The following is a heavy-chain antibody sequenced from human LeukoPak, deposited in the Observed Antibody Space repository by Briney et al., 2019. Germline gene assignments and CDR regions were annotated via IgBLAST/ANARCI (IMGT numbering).Heavy chain of an antibody. D-gene: IGHD4-17*01. V-gene: IGHV3-15*01. CDR1: GFTFSNAW. J-gene: IGHJ4*02. CDR2: IKSKTDGGTT. Sequence: PGGSLRLSCAASGFTFSNAWMSWVRQAPGKGLEWVGRIKSKTDGGTTDYAAPVKGRFTISRDDSKNTLYLQMNSLRAEDTAVYYCAREPPVYGDLGIDYWGQGTLVTVSS. CDR3: AREPPVYGDLGIDY.